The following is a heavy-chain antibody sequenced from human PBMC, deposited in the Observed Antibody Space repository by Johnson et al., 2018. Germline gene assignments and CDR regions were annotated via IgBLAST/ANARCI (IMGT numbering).Heavy chain of an antibody. D-gene: IGHD3-22*01. CDR3: TRDRDGRGFYDGSGYAGHFDI. Sequence: QVQLVQSGGGLVKPGGSLRLSCAASGFTFTDYYMTWVRQSPGKGLECISHIPTRSNIFYADSVKGRFPISRDNAKNPLPLQMNSLSAEETAIYYFTRDRDGRGFYDGSGYAGHFDIWGQGTMVTVSS. V-gene: IGHV3-11*04. CDR1: GFTFTDYY. J-gene: IGHJ3*02. CDR2: IPTRSNI.